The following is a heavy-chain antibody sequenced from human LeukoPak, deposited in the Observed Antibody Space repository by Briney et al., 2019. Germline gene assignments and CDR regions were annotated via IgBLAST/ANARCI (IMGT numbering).Heavy chain of an antibody. CDR3: ARKGGPSNYGYYYYYMDV. CDR2: IDTDGSST. D-gene: IGHD4-11*01. V-gene: IGHV3-74*01. J-gene: IGHJ6*03. Sequence: GGSLRLSCAVSGFTFSSYWMVWVRQAPGKGLVWVSRIDTDGSSTSYADSVKGRFTISRDNAKNTQYLQMNSLRAEDTAVYYCARKGGPSNYGYYYYYMDVWGKGTTVTVSS. CDR1: GFTFSSYW.